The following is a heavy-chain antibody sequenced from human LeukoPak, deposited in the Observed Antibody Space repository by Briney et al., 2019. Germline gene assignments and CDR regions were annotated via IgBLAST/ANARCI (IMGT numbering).Heavy chain of an antibody. Sequence: KPSETLSLTCTVSGGSISSSSYYWGWIRQPPGKGLEWIGSIYYSGSIYYNLSLESRVTIFVDTSKNQFSLKLNSVTAADTAVYYCASVVPAAKIDHWGQGTLVTVSS. CDR3: ASVVPAAKIDH. D-gene: IGHD2-2*01. J-gene: IGHJ4*02. CDR1: GGSISSSSYY. V-gene: IGHV4-39*01. CDR2: IYYSGSI.